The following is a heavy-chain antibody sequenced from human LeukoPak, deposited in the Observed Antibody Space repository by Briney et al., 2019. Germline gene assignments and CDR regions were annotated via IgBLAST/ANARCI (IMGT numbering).Heavy chain of an antibody. V-gene: IGHV3-30-3*01. CDR2: QLDDGRSQ. J-gene: IGHJ4*02. D-gene: IGHD1-26*01. Sequence: VRSLRLSCAAAGFTFSSHSMHWVRQAPGKGLEWVAVQLDDGRSQYFTDSEKGRFTVARANSKSTLYLQMNRLRTDDTAVYYCARDLMGGHFTFDSWGQGTLVTVSS. CDR1: GFTFSSHS. CDR3: ARDLMGGHFTFDS.